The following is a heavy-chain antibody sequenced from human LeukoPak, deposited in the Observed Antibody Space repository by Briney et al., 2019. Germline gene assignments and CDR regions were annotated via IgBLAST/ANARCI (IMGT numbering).Heavy chain of an antibody. CDR2: IYYSGST. J-gene: IGHJ4*02. CDR1: GGSISSYY. CDR3: ARLGYYYDSSGYYLYYFDY. Sequence: SETLSLTCTVSGGSISSYYWGWIRQPPGKGLEWIGYIYYSGSTNYNPSLKSRVSMSIDTSKNQFSLKLSSVTAADTAVYFCARLGYYYDSSGYYLYYFDYWGQGTLVTVSS. V-gene: IGHV4-59*08. D-gene: IGHD3-22*01.